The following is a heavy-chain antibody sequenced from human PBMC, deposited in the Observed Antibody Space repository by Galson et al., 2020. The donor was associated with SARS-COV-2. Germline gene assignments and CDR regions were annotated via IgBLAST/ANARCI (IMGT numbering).Heavy chain of an antibody. CDR1: GYSISNGYY. CDR2: IYHSGTT. D-gene: IGHD4-17*01. CDR3: ARLSFTVTSYYYGMDV. J-gene: IGHJ6*02. Sequence: SEPLSLTCAVSGYSISNGYYWGWIRQPPGKGLEWIAGIYHSGTTYYTPSPKSRATISVDTSKNHFSLKVTSVTAADTAVYYCARLSFTVTSYYYGMDVWGQGTTVTVSS. V-gene: IGHV4-38-2*01.